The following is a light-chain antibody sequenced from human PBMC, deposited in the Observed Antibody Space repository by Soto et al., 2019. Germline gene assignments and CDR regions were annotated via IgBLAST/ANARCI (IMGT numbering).Light chain of an antibody. J-gene: IGKJ1*01. CDR2: DAS. Sequence: EVVLTQYQDTLSLHPGERATLSCRASQSIRRYLAWYQQKPGQAPRLLIYDASSRATGIPARFSGSGSGTDFALTISSLEPEDFAVYYCQQLTDGPPQWTCGQWTKAEIK. CDR1: QSIRRY. CDR3: QQLTDGPPQWT. V-gene: IGKV3-11*01.